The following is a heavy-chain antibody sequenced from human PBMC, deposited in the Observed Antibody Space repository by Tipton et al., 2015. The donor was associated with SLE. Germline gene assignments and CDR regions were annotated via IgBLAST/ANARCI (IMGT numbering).Heavy chain of an antibody. CDR2: INHSGST. Sequence: TLSLTCAVYGGSFSGYYWSWIRQPPGKGLEWIGEINHSGSTNYNPSLKRRVTISVDTSKNQFSLKLSSVTAADTAVYYCARIDWGGYYYGMDVWGQGTTVTVSS. CDR3: ARIDWGGYYYGMDV. J-gene: IGHJ6*02. D-gene: IGHD7-27*01. CDR1: GGSFSGYY. V-gene: IGHV4-34*01.